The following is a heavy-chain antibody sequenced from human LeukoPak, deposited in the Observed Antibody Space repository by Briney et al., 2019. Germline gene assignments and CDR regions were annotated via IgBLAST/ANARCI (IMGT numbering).Heavy chain of an antibody. CDR3: AGHYGSAWFAH. CDR1: GYIFTNYW. J-gene: IGHJ5*02. D-gene: IGHD6-25*01. V-gene: IGHV5-51*01. Sequence: GESLKISFKTSGYIFTNYWLAWVRQMPGKGLEWVGIFNPRDSSTRYSPSFQGQVTFSADNSISTAYLQWSSLRASDTAIYYCAGHYGSAWFAHWGQGTQVTVSS. CDR2: FNPRDSST.